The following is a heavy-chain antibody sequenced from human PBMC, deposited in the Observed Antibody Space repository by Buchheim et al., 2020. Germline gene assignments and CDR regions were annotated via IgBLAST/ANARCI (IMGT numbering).Heavy chain of an antibody. CDR2: IKQDGSEK. Sequence: VQLVESGGGVVQPGGSLRLSCAASGFTFSSYWMSWVRQAPGKGLEWVANIKQDGSEKYYVDSVKGRFTISRDNAKNSLYLQMNSLRAEDTAVYYCARGVYDFWSGYYTGWYYYYGMDVWGQGTT. D-gene: IGHD3-3*01. CDR3: ARGVYDFWSGYYTGWYYYYGMDV. V-gene: IGHV3-7*01. J-gene: IGHJ6*02. CDR1: GFTFSSYW.